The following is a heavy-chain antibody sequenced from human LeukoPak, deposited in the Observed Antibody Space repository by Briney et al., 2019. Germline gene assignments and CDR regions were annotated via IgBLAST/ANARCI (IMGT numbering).Heavy chain of an antibody. CDR1: GFTFSNYA. D-gene: IGHD6-19*01. Sequence: LPGGSLRLSCAASGFTFSNYAMSWVRRVPGKWLEWVSAISSGAGTTGYADSVKGRFTISRVNSKSTIYLQMNSLRAEDTAVYYCAKDLEQSYSGWSASYDAWGQGTLVTVSS. CDR2: ISSGAGTT. J-gene: IGHJ5*02. V-gene: IGHV3-23*01. CDR3: AKDLEQSYSGWSASYDA.